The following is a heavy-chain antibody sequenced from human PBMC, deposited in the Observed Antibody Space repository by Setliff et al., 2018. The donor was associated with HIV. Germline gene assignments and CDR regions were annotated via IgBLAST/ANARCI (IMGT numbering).Heavy chain of an antibody. CDR1: GYSFSDYW. D-gene: IGHD3-22*01. CDR2: IFPDDSDT. J-gene: IGHJ4*02. Sequence: PGESLKISCKASGYSFSDYWIGWVRQMPGKGLEWMGIIFPDDSDTRYSPSFRGQVTISADKSINTAYLQWSSLKASDTAMYYCARPNYYDSSGSFDYWGQGTLVTVSS. V-gene: IGHV5-51*01. CDR3: ARPNYYDSSGSFDY.